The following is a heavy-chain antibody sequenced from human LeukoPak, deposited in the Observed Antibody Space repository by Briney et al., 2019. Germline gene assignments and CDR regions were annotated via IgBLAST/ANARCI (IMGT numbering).Heavy chain of an antibody. D-gene: IGHD3-22*01. CDR2: ISPYNGNT. CDR3: AKDDYYDTSGRY. CDR1: GYTFTKNG. Sequence: ASVKVSCKASGYTFTKNGISWVRQPPGQGLERMGWISPYNGNTNYAQKFQGRVTMTTDTSTSTAHMELRRLRSDDTAVYYCAKDDYYDTSGRYWGQGTLVTVSS. J-gene: IGHJ4*02. V-gene: IGHV1-18*01.